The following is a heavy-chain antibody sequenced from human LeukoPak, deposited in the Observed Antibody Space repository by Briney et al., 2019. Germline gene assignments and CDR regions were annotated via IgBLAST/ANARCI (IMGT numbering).Heavy chain of an antibody. CDR2: INASGGNT. CDR3: AKPISGGLAVSADWFDP. D-gene: IGHD6-19*01. Sequence: SGGSLRLSCAASGFAFNFYAMTWVRQAPGKRLQWVSTINASGGNTYHAESVRGRFTISRDNSKDTLYLQLNSLTAEDTAIYYCAKPISGGLAVSADWFDPWGQGTLVAVSS. J-gene: IGHJ5*02. CDR1: GFAFNFYA. V-gene: IGHV3-23*01.